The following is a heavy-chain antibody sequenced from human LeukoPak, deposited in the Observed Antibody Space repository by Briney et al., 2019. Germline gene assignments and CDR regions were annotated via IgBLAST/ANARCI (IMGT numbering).Heavy chain of an antibody. CDR2: IYHSGST. CDR1: GGSISSGGYS. Sequence: SETLSLTCAVSGGSISSGGYSWSWIRQPPGKGLEWIGYIYHSGSTYYNPSLKSRVTISVDRSKNQFSLKLSSVTAADTAVYYCAGESGYYYDMWGQGTLVTVSS. CDR3: AGESGYYYDM. D-gene: IGHD3-22*01. J-gene: IGHJ4*02. V-gene: IGHV4-30-2*01.